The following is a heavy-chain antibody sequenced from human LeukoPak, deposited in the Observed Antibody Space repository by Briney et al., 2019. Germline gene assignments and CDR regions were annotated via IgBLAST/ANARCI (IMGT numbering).Heavy chain of an antibody. V-gene: IGHV3-23*01. CDR1: GFTFSNAW. CDR2: ISGSGGST. D-gene: IGHD6-13*01. Sequence: GGSLRLSCAASGFTFSNAWMSWVRQAPGKGLEWVSAISGSGGSTYYADSVKGRFTISRDNSKNTLDLQMNSLRAEDTAVYYCAKDRRYSSSWGQGTLVTVSS. J-gene: IGHJ4*02. CDR3: AKDRRYSSS.